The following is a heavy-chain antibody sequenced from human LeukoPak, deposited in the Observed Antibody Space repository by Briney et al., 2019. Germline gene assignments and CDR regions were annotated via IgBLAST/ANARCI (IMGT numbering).Heavy chain of an antibody. D-gene: IGHD3-10*01. J-gene: IGHJ6*02. Sequence: GGSLRLSCAASGFTVSSNYMSWVRQAPGKGLEWVSAISGSGGTTYHADSVKGRFTISRDNSKSTLYLQMNSLRAEDTAVYYCAKGINLYYNYGMDVWGQGTTVTVSS. CDR2: ISGSGGTT. CDR1: GFTVSSNY. V-gene: IGHV3-23*01. CDR3: AKGINLYYNYGMDV.